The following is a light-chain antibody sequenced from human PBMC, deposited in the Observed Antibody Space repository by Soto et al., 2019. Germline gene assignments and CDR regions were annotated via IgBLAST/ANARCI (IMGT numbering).Light chain of an antibody. CDR2: DVS. CDR3: SSYTSSTTGV. J-gene: IGLJ3*02. Sequence: QSALTQPASVSGSPGQSITISCTGTSSDVGGYNYVSWYQQYPGKAPKVMIYDVSNRPSGVSNRFSGSKSGNTASLTISGLQAEDEADYYCSSYTSSTTGVFGGGTKVTVL. CDR1: SSDVGGYNY. V-gene: IGLV2-14*01.